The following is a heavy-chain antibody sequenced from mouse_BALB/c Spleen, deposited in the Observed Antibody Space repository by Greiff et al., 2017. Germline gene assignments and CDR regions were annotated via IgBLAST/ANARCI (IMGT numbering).Heavy chain of an antibody. CDR3: AREQDYDGPLGY. CDR1: GFTFSSFG. V-gene: IGHV5-17*02. Sequence: EVQGVESGGGLVQPGGSRKLSCAASGFTFSSFGMHWVRQAPEKGLEWVAYISSGSSTIYYADTVKGRFTISRDNPKNTLFLQMTSLRSEDTAMYYCAREQDYDGPLGYWGQGTTLTVSS. CDR2: ISSGSSTI. D-gene: IGHD2-4*01. J-gene: IGHJ2*01.